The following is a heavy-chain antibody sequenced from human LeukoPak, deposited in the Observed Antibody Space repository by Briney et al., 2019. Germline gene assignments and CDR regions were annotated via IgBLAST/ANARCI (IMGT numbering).Heavy chain of an antibody. CDR2: ISYDGSNK. V-gene: IGHV3-30*03. CDR3: AIGRWFGDRGAFDI. CDR1: GFTFSSYG. Sequence: PGRSLRLSCAASGFTFSSYGMHWVRQAPGKGLEWVAVISYDGSNKYYADSVKGRFTISRDNSKNTLYLQMNSLRAEDTAVYYCAIGRWFGDRGAFDIWGQGTMVTVSS. D-gene: IGHD3-10*01. J-gene: IGHJ3*02.